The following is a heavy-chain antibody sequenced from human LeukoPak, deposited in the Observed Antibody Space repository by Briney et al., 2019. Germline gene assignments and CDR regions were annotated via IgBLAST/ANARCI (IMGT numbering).Heavy chain of an antibody. Sequence: SETLSLTCTVSGCSISSYYWSWIRQPPGKGLEWIGYIYYSGSTNYNPSLKSRVTISVDTSKNQFPLKLSSVTAADTAVYYCARSGPGGYSSSWYDYWGQGTLVTVSS. CDR2: IYYSGST. J-gene: IGHJ4*02. D-gene: IGHD6-13*01. V-gene: IGHV4-59*01. CDR3: ARSGPGGYSSSWYDY. CDR1: GCSISSYY.